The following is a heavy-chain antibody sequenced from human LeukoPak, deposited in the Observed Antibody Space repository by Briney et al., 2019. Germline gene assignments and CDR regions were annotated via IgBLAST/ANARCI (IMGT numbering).Heavy chain of an antibody. V-gene: IGHV5-51*01. J-gene: IGHJ4*02. CDR1: GYSFTSYW. D-gene: IGHD2-2*01. Sequence: GESLKIACKGSGYSFTSYWIGWVRQMPGKGLEGMGIIYPGDTDTRYSPSFQGQVTISADKSISTAYLQWSSLKASDTAMYYCARTRTPATPFDYWGQGTLVTVSS. CDR2: IYPGDTDT. CDR3: ARTRTPATPFDY.